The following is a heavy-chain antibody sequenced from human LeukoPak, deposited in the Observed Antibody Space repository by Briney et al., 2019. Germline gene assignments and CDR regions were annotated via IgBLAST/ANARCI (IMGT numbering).Heavy chain of an antibody. Sequence: GGSLRLSCAASGFTFSSYWMHWVRQAPGKGLVWVSRINSDGSSTSYADSVKGRFTISRDNAKNTLYLQMNSLRVEDTAVYYCANPPTVTKIRFDPWGQGTLVTVSS. J-gene: IGHJ5*02. CDR1: GFTFSSYW. CDR2: INSDGSST. V-gene: IGHV3-74*01. CDR3: ANPPTVTKIRFDP. D-gene: IGHD4-17*01.